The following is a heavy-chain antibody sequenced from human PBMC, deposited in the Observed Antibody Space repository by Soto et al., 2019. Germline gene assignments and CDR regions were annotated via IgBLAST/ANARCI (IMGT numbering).Heavy chain of an antibody. J-gene: IGHJ4*02. CDR2: VNPNSGRT. D-gene: IGHD6-19*01. Sequence: ASVKVSCKSSEHTFTDYYIHWVRQAPGQGLEWMGWVNPNSGRTKTVQKFQGRVTMTRDTSISTAYMELNSLTSDDTAVYYCSTEGDSSGWLSYWGQGTLVTVSS. CDR1: EHTFTDYY. V-gene: IGHV1-2*02. CDR3: STEGDSSGWLSY.